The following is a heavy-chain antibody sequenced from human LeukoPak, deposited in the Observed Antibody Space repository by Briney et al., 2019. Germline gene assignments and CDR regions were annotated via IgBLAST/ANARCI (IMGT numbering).Heavy chain of an antibody. J-gene: IGHJ3*02. D-gene: IGHD3-3*01. CDR1: GGTFSSYA. Sequence: GASVKVSCKASGGTFSSYAISWVRQAPGQGLEWMGGIIPIFGTANYAQKFQGRVTITADESTSTAYMELSSLRSEDTAVYYCARLRFLEATYAFDIWGQGTMVTVSS. CDR3: ARLRFLEATYAFDI. V-gene: IGHV1-69*13. CDR2: IIPIFGTA.